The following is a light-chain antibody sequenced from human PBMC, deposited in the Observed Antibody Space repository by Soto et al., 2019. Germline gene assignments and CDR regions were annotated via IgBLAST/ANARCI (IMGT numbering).Light chain of an antibody. CDR2: DAS. CDR1: QSVSSY. J-gene: IGKJ5*01. V-gene: IGKV3-11*01. CDR3: QQRSNWIP. Sequence: EIVLTQSPATLSLSPGERATLSCRASQSVSSYLAWYQQKPGQAPRLLIYDASNRATGIPARFSGSGSGTDFTLPISSLEPEDFAVYYCQQRSNWIPFGQGTRLEIK.